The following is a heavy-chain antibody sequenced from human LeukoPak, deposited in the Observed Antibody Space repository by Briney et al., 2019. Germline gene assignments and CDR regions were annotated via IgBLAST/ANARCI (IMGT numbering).Heavy chain of an antibody. CDR3: ARWDVDTAMAD. V-gene: IGHV3-74*01. D-gene: IGHD5-18*01. Sequence: GGSLRLSCAASGFTFSSYWMHWVRQAPGKGLVWVSRINSDGSSTSYADSVKGRFTISRDNAKNTLYLQMNSLRAEDTAVYYCARWDVDTAMADWGQGTLVTVSS. CDR1: GFTFSSYW. J-gene: IGHJ4*02. CDR2: INSDGSST.